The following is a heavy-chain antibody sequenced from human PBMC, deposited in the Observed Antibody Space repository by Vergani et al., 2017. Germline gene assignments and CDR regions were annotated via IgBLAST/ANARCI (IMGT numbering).Heavy chain of an antibody. CDR3: ARDGSVEQLAVFDY. J-gene: IGHJ4*02. CDR1: GFTVGTNY. CDR2: IYSGGST. D-gene: IGHD6-6*01. V-gene: IGHV3-66*02. Sequence: EVQLVESGGGLVQPGGSLRLSCAASGFTVGTNYMSWVRLIPGKGLECVSFIYSGGSTHYADSVKGRFTISRDNSKNTLYLQMNSLRAEDTAVYYCARDGSVEQLAVFDYWGQGTLVAVSS.